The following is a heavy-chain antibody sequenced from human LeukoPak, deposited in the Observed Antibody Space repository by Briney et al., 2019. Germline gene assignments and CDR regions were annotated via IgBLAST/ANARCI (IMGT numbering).Heavy chain of an antibody. Sequence: PKASVKVSCKASGYTLINYYVYWVRQAPGQGLEWMGIINPSDGSATYAQKFQGRVTMTRDTSTSTVYMDLSSLRSEDTAVYYCAGGGDTIFGLDYWGQGTLVTVSS. CDR3: AGGGDTIFGLDY. CDR2: INPSDGSA. V-gene: IGHV1-46*01. CDR1: GYTLINYY. J-gene: IGHJ4*02. D-gene: IGHD3-3*01.